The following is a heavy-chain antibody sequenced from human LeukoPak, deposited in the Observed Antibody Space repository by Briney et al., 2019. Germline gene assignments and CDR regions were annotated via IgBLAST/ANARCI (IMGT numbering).Heavy chain of an antibody. V-gene: IGHV3-74*01. D-gene: IGHD2-2*01. CDR2: ITNDGSST. CDR3: TRTRGCSSTSCYADY. Sequence: GGSLRLSCAASGLTFSSHWMHWVRQAPGKGLVWVSRITNDGSSTTYADSVKGRFTISRDNAKNMLYLQVNSLRAEDTALYYCTRTRGCSSTSCYADYWGQGTLVTVSS. J-gene: IGHJ4*02. CDR1: GLTFSSHW.